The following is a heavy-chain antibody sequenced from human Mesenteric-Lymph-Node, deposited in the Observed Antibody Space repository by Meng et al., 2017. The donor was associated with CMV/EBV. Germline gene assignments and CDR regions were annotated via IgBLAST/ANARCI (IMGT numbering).Heavy chain of an antibody. CDR1: GFTFSSYS. CDR3: AREDIVARGGDY. D-gene: IGHD5-12*01. CDR2: ISSSSSYI. Sequence: GESLKISCAASGFTFSSYSMNWVRQASGKGLEWVSSISSSSSYIYYADSVKGRFTISRDNAKNSLYLQMNSLRAEDTAVYYCAREDIVARGGDYWGQGTLVTVSS. V-gene: IGHV3-21*01. J-gene: IGHJ4*02.